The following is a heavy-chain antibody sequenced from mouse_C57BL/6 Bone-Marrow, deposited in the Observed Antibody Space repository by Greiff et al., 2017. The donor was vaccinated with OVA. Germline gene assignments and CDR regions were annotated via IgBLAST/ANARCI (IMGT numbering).Heavy chain of an antibody. CDR2: GQGLEWIG. CDR1: YTFSRRVH. J-gene: IGHJ3*01. D-gene: IGHD2-5*01. Sequence: QVQLQQSGPELARPWASVKISCQAFYTFSRRVHFAIRDTNYWMQWVKQRPGQGLEWIGAIYPGNGDTSYYQKFKGKATLTAAQSSSTAYMQLSSLTSEDSAVYYGASKDYSNWAWFAYWGQGTLVTVSA. CDR3: SEDSAVYYGASKDYSNWAWFAY. V-gene: IGHV1-87*01.